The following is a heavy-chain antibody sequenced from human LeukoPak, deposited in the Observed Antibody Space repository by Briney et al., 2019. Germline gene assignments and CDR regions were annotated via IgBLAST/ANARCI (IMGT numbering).Heavy chain of an antibody. D-gene: IGHD5-12*01. CDR2: INHSGST. J-gene: IGHJ6*03. CDR1: GGSFSGYY. V-gene: IGHV4-34*01. Sequence: SETLSLTCAVYGGSFSGYYWSWIRQPPGKGLEWIGEINHSGSTNYNPSLKSRVTISVDTSKNQFSLKLSSVTAADTAVYYCARGHKWLRSFRYYYYMDVWGKGTTVTVSS. CDR3: ARGHKWLRSFRYYYYMDV.